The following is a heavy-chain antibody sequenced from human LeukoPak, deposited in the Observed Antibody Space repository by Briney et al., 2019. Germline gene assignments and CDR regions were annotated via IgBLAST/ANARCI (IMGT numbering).Heavy chain of an antibody. CDR1: GGSISSSNYY. D-gene: IGHD6-19*01. J-gene: IGHJ4*02. CDR3: ARVGSGWIFKFDY. V-gene: IGHV4-39*07. CDR2: IYYSGST. Sequence: SETLSLTCTVSGGSISSSNYYWGWIRQPPGKGLEWIGSIYYSGSTYYNPSLKSRVTISVDTSKNQFSLKLSSVTAADTAVYYCARVGSGWIFKFDYWGQGTLVTVSS.